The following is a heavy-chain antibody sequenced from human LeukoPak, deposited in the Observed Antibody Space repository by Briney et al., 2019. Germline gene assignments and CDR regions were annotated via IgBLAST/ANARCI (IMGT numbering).Heavy chain of an antibody. D-gene: IGHD3-10*01. J-gene: IGHJ6*02. CDR3: ARDAEYYYGSGSYSSGIDV. CDR1: GCFISSGGYY. CDR2: MYYSGST. Sequence: KSSETLSLTCTVSGCFISSGGYYWSWIRQHPGKGLEWIGYMYYSGSTYYNPSLKSRVTISVDTSKNQFSLKLSSVTAADTAVYYCARDAEYYYGSGSYSSGIDVWGQGTTVTVSS. V-gene: IGHV4-31*03.